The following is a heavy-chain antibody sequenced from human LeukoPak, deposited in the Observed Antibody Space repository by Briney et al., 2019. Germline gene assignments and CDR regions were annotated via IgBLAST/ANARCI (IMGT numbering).Heavy chain of an antibody. V-gene: IGHV1-69*05. CDR1: GGTFSSYA. Sequence: ASVKVSCKASGGTFSSYAISWVRQAPGQGLEWMARIIPIFGTANYAQKFQGRVTITTDESTSTAYMELSSLRSEDTAVYYCARLRLGELSWFDPWGQGTLVTVSS. CDR3: ARLRLGELSWFDP. J-gene: IGHJ5*02. D-gene: IGHD3-16*02. CDR2: IIPIFGTA.